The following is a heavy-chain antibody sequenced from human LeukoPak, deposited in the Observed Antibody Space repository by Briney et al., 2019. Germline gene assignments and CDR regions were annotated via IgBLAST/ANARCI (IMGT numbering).Heavy chain of an antibody. CDR1: GFTFSSYA. D-gene: IGHD4-23*01. Sequence: GRSLRLSCAASGFTFSSYAMHWVRQAPGKGLEWVAVISYDGSNKYYADSVKGRFTISRDNSKNTLYLQMNSLRAEDTAVYYCAREDGGSYYFDYWGQGTLVTVSS. CDR2: ISYDGSNK. J-gene: IGHJ4*02. CDR3: AREDGGSYYFDY. V-gene: IGHV3-30-3*01.